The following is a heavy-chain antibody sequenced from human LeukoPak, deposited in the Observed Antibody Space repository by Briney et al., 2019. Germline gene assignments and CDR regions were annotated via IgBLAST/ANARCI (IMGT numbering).Heavy chain of an antibody. CDR2: IYTSGSA. D-gene: IGHD6-19*01. CDR1: GGSISSGSYY. V-gene: IGHV4-61*02. J-gene: IGHJ4*02. CDR3: AREIIGWSPFDY. Sequence: SETLSLTCTVSGGSISSGSYYWSWIRQPAGKGLEWIGRIYTSGSANYNPSLKSRVTISVDTSKNQFSLKLSSVTAADTAVYYCAREIIGWSPFDYWGQGTLVTVSS.